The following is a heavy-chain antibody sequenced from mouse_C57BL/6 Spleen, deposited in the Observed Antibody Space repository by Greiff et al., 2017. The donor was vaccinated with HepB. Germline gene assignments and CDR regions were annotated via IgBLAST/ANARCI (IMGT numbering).Heavy chain of an antibody. Sequence: QVHVKQSGAELAKPGASVKLSCKASGYTFTSYWMHWVKQRPGQGLEWIGYINPSSGYTKYNQKFKDKATLTADKSSSTAYMQLSSLTYEDSAVYYCARSNSYYYGSSEDYYAMDYWGQGTSVTVSS. CDR1: GYTFTSYW. V-gene: IGHV1-7*01. CDR2: INPSSGYT. CDR3: ARSNSYYYGSSEDYYAMDY. D-gene: IGHD1-1*01. J-gene: IGHJ4*01.